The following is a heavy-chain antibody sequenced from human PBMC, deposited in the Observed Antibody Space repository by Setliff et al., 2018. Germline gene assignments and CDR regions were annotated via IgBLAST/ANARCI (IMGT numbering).Heavy chain of an antibody. Sequence: GGSLRLSCAASGFTFSSYAMHWVRQAPGKGLEYVSAISSNGGSTYYANSVKGRFTISRDNARNALYLQMVSLRGEDTGVYFCAALDWGENFYNVDAWGKGTTVTVSS. J-gene: IGHJ6*03. CDR3: AALDWGENFYNVDA. CDR1: GFTFSSYA. D-gene: IGHD7-27*01. CDR2: ISSNGGST. V-gene: IGHV3-64*01.